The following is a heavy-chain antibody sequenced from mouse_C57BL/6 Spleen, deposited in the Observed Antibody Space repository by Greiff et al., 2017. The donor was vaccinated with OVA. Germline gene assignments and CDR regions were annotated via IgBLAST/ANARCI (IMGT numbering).Heavy chain of an antibody. CDR1: GFTFSSYA. D-gene: IGHD2-13*01. CDR2: ISDGGSYT. CDR3: ARTTGDFDY. Sequence: EVQLQESGGGLVKPGGSLKLSCAASGFTFSSYAMSWVRQTPEKRLEWVATISDGGSYTYYPDNVKGRFTISRDNAKNNLYLQMSHLKSEDTAMYYCARTTGDFDYWGQGTTLTVSS. V-gene: IGHV5-4*01. J-gene: IGHJ2*01.